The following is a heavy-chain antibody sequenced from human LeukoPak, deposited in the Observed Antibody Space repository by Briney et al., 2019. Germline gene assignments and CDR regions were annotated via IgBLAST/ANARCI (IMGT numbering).Heavy chain of an antibody. Sequence: ASVKVSCKVSGYTLTKLSMHWVRQAPGKGLEWMGTFDPEDGERLYAQKFQGRLTMTEDTSTDTAYMELSSLRSEDTAMYYCATVYSYDSSAYYRLDYWGQGTLVTVSS. V-gene: IGHV1-24*01. D-gene: IGHD3-22*01. CDR3: ATVYSYDSSAYYRLDY. CDR2: FDPEDGER. J-gene: IGHJ4*02. CDR1: GYTLTKLS.